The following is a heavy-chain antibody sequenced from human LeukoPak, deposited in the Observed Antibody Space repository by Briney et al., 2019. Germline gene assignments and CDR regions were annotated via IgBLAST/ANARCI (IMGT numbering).Heavy chain of an antibody. Sequence: GGSLRLSCAASGFTFSSYAMSWVRQAPGKGLEWVSYISSSSSYTNYADSVKGRFTISRDNAKNSLYLQMNSLRAEDTAVYYCARVGSSGWLFGYWGQGTLVTVSS. V-gene: IGHV3-21*05. D-gene: IGHD6-19*01. CDR3: ARVGSSGWLFGY. J-gene: IGHJ4*02. CDR1: GFTFSSYA. CDR2: ISSSSSYT.